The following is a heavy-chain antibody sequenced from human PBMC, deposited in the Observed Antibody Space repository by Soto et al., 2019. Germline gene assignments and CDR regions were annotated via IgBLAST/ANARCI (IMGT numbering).Heavy chain of an antibody. V-gene: IGHV3-30*18. CDR2: ISYDGSNK. CDR1: GCTFSSYG. J-gene: IGHJ6*02. CDR3: AKDQNRPVSAAGNRDYYYYGMDV. D-gene: IGHD6-13*01. Sequence: PGGSLRLSCAASGCTFSSYGMHWVRQAPGKGLEWVAVISYDGSNKYYADSVKGRFTISRDNSKNTLYLQMNSLRAEDTAVYYCAKDQNRPVSAAGNRDYYYYGMDVLGQGTTVTVSS.